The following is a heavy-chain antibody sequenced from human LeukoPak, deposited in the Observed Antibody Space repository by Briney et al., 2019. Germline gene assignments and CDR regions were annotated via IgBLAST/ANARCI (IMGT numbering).Heavy chain of an antibody. CDR2: IWYDGSNK. Sequence: PGESLRLSCAASGFTFSNYGMHWVRQAPGKGLEWVALIWYDGSNKYYADSVKGRFTISRDNSKNTLYLQMNSLRAEDTAVYYCASSSIAARRLYYWGQGTLVTVSS. J-gene: IGHJ4*02. CDR3: ASSSIAARRLYY. D-gene: IGHD6-6*01. V-gene: IGHV3-30*02. CDR1: GFTFSNYG.